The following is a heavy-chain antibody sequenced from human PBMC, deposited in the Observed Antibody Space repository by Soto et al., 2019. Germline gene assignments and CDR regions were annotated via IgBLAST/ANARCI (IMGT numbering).Heavy chain of an antibody. CDR1: GGSISSSSYY. D-gene: IGHD2-2*01. V-gene: IGHV4-39*01. CDR2: IYYSGST. J-gene: IGHJ4*02. Sequence: QLQLQESGPGLVKPSETLSLTCTVSGGSISSSSYYWGWILQPPGKGLEWIGSIYYSGSTYYNPSLKSRVNISVDTSKNQFSLKLSSVTAADTAVYYVARNDTPAFRFPFDYWGQGTLVTVSS. CDR3: ARNDTPAFRFPFDY.